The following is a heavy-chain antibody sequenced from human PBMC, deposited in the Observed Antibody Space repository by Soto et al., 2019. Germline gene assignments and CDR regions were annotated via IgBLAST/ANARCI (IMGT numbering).Heavy chain of an antibody. V-gene: IGHV3-30*03. CDR1: GFTFSSYG. Sequence: QVQLLESGGGVVQPGRSLRLSCEASGFTFSSYGMHWVRQAPGKGLEWVAVISYDGSNKYYADSVKGRFTISRDNSKNTLYLQMNSLRAEDTAVYYCPLSYDAFDIWGQGTMVTVSS. CDR2: ISYDGSNK. CDR3: PLSYDAFDI. J-gene: IGHJ3*02. D-gene: IGHD3-16*01.